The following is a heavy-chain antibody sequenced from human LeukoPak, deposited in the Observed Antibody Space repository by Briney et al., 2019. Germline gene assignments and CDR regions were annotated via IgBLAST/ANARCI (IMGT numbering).Heavy chain of an antibody. CDR2: VYHTGHT. J-gene: IGHJ4*02. V-gene: IGHV4-59*01. CDR3: ARHRFGHLFDY. Sequence: SETLSLTCTVSGDSISGYYWSWIRRPPGKGLEWIGYVYHTGHTHYSPSLKSRVTVSLDTSRNQVSLILSSVTAADTAVYYCARHRFGHLFDYWGQGTLVFVSS. D-gene: IGHD3-16*01. CDR1: GDSISGYY.